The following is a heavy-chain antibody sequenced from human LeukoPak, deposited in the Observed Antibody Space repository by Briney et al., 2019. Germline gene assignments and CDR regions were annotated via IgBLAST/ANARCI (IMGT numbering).Heavy chain of an antibody. J-gene: IGHJ5*02. V-gene: IGHV3-7*01. D-gene: IGHD3-3*01. CDR3: ARDSRMNYYAS. Sequence: GGSLRLSCTASGFTFNDYWMTWVRQTPGKGREWLANINKDGSAKNYVDSVKGRFTISRDNAVNSLYLQMNSLRAEDTAMYYCARDSRMNYYASWGRGTLVTVSS. CDR1: GFTFNDYW. CDR2: INKDGSAK.